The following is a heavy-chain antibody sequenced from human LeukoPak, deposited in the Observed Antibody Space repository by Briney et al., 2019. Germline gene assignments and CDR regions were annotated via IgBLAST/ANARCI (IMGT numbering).Heavy chain of an antibody. Sequence: PGGSLRLSCAASGIIFSNAWMSWIRQPPGKGLEWIGEIDHSGSTNYNPSLESRVTISVDTSKNQFSLKLSSVTAADTAVYYCAGNIAARLDYWGQGTLVTVSS. V-gene: IGHV4-34*08. CDR1: GIIFSNAW. CDR2: IDHSGST. CDR3: AGNIAARLDY. J-gene: IGHJ4*02. D-gene: IGHD6-6*01.